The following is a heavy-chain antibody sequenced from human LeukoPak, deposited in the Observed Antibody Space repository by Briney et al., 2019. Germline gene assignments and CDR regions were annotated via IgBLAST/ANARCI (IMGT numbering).Heavy chain of an antibody. CDR1: GGTFSSYA. CDR2: IIPIFGIA. V-gene: IGHV1-69*04. J-gene: IGHJ4*02. Sequence: GASVKVSCKASGGTFSSYAISWVRQAPGQGLEWMGRIIPIFGIANYAQKFQGRVTITADKSTSTAYMELSSLRSEDTAVYYCARGLSTRLLYYFDYWGQGTPVTVSS. CDR3: ARGLSTRLLYYFDY. D-gene: IGHD2-2*01.